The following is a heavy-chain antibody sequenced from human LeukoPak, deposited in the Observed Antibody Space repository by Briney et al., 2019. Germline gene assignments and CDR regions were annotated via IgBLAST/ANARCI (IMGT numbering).Heavy chain of an antibody. CDR3: ARDVPRGTGYMDV. J-gene: IGHJ6*03. CDR2: MYHSGST. Sequence: PSETLSLTCAVSGYSISSGYYWGWIRQPPGTGLEWIGNMYHSGSTYYNPSLKSRVTISIDTSKDQFSLRLKYVTAADTAVYYCARDVPRGTGYMDVWGKGTTVTVSS. V-gene: IGHV4-38-2*02. D-gene: IGHD3-10*01. CDR1: GYSISSGYY.